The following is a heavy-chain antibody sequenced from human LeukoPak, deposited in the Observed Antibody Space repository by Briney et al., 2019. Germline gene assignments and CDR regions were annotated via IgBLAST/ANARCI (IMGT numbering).Heavy chain of an antibody. Sequence: PGGPLRLSCAASGFTFSSYSMNWVRQAPGKGLEWVSYISGRSSTKYYAGSVKGRFTISRDNAENSLYLQMNSLRVEDTAVYYCARVRLDSGTYSLYYWGQGTLVTVSS. CDR1: GFTFSSYS. CDR2: ISGRSSTK. D-gene: IGHD3-10*01. CDR3: ARVRLDSGTYSLYY. V-gene: IGHV3-48*01. J-gene: IGHJ4*02.